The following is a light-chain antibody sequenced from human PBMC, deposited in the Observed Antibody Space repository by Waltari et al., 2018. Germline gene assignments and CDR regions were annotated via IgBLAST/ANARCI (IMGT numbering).Light chain of an antibody. V-gene: IGKV3-20*01. CDR2: ATS. Sequence: EIVLTQSAGTLSLSPGQRAPLSCRASQTVDSDYFAWYQQKAGQAPRVLIYATSRRATGIPDRFSGSGSGTDFTLTISRLEPEDFAVYYCQQYVITPYTFGQGTKVEIK. CDR1: QTVDSDY. J-gene: IGKJ2*01. CDR3: QQYVITPYT.